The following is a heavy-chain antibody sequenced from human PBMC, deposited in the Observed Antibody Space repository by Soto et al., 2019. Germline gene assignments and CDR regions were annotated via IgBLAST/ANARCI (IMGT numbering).Heavy chain of an antibody. CDR1: GGSFSGYY. J-gene: IGHJ4*02. CDR2: INHSGST. D-gene: IGHD6-25*01. CDR3: ARDRVAAGDYYFDY. Sequence: SETLSLTCAVYGGSFSGYYWSWIRQPPGKGLEWIGEINHSGSTNYNPSLKSRVTISVDTSKNQFSLKLSSVTAADTAVYYCARDRVAAGDYYFDYWGQGTLVTVSS. V-gene: IGHV4-34*01.